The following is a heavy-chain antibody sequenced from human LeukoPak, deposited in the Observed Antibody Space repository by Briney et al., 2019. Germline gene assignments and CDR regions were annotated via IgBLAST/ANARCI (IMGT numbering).Heavy chain of an antibody. J-gene: IGHJ4*02. Sequence: PGGSLRLSCAASGFTFSSYAMSWVRQAPGKGLEWVSAISGSGGSTYYADSVKGRFTISRDNSKNTLYLQMNSLRAEDTAVYYCARGGVDIVSYFDYWGQGTLVTVSS. D-gene: IGHD5/OR15-5a*01. CDR1: GFTFSSYA. V-gene: IGHV3-23*01. CDR2: ISGSGGST. CDR3: ARGGVDIVSYFDY.